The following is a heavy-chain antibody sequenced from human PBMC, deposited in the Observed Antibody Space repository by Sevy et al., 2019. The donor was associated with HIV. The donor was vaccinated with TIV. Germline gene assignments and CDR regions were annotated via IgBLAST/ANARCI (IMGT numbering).Heavy chain of an antibody. D-gene: IGHD2-15*01. CDR2: ISYDGSNK. Sequence: GGSLRLSCAASGFTSSSYAMHWVRQAPGKGLEWVAVISYDGSNKYYADSVKGRFTISRDNSKNTLYLQMNSLRAEDMAVYYCARDGGYCSGGSCYIDAFDIWGQGTMVTVSS. V-gene: IGHV3-30-3*01. CDR3: ARDGGYCSGGSCYIDAFDI. J-gene: IGHJ3*02. CDR1: GFTSSSYA.